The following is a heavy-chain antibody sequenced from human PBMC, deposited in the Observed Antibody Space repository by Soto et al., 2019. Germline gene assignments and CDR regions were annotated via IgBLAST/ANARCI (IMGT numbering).Heavy chain of an antibody. CDR2: IYYSGGT. V-gene: IGHV4-59*01. D-gene: IGHD5-18*01. CDR1: GGSIRGYY. Sequence: SETLSLTCTVSGGSIRGYYWSWIRQPPGKGLEWIGYIYYSGGTNYNPSLKSRVTISVDTSKNQFSLKLSSVTAADTAVYYCASSRGYSYGLYFDYWGQGTLVTVSS. CDR3: ASSRGYSYGLYFDY. J-gene: IGHJ4*02.